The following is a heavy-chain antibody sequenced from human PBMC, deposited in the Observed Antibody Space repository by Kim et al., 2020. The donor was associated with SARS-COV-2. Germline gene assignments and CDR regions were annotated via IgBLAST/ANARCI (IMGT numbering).Heavy chain of an antibody. J-gene: IGHJ5*02. CDR3: ARRSDFTSQPEHPNWFVP. CDR2: INHSGRT. CDR1: GGSFSGYY. V-gene: IGHV4-34*01. Sequence: SETLSLTCGVYGGSFSGYYWSWIRKSPGKGLEWNGEINHSGRTNFNPSLKSRVTISIDKAKNHFSVKLSSVTAADTAIYYCARRSDFTSQPEHPNWFVPWGKGTLVTVSS. D-gene: IGHD3-3*01.